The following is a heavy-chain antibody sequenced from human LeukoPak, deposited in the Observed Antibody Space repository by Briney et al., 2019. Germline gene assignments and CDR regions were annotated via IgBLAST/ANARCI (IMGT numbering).Heavy chain of an antibody. Sequence: SETLSLTCTVSGGFIRSSSYHWGWIRQPPGKGLEWIASIYYSGTSYYNPSLKSRVTISVDTSKNQFSLKLSSVTAADTAVYYCARSVLLWFGARVAFDIWGQGTMVTVSS. CDR2: IYYSGTS. J-gene: IGHJ3*02. V-gene: IGHV4-39*07. CDR3: ARSVLLWFGARVAFDI. D-gene: IGHD3-10*01. CDR1: GGFIRSSSYH.